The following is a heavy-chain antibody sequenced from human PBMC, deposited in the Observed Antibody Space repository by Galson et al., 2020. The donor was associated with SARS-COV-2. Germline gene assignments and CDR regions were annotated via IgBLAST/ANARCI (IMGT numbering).Heavy chain of an antibody. D-gene: IGHD3-16*02. Sequence: SVKVSCKASGGTFSSYAISWVRQAPGQGLEWMGGIIPIFGTATYAQKFQGRVTITADESTSTAYMELSSLRSEDTAVYYCASLGRLGELSFDYWGQGTLVTVSS. CDR1: GGTFSSYA. V-gene: IGHV1-69*13. CDR3: ASLGRLGELSFDY. J-gene: IGHJ4*02. CDR2: IIPIFGTA.